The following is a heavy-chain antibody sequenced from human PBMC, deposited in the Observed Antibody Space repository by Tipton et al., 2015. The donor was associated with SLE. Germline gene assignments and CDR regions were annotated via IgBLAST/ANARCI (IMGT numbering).Heavy chain of an antibody. J-gene: IGHJ6*03. D-gene: IGHD6-6*01. Sequence: TLSLTCSVSGGSIGYYYWNWIRQPPGKGLEWIGYVFYSGSTTYNPSFRGRVTMSVDTSKIQFSLRLNSVTAADTAMYYCARGSSSSSYYYYYMDVWGKGTTVTVSS. V-gene: IGHV4-59*01. CDR1: GGSIGYYY. CDR3: ARGSSSSSYYYYYMDV. CDR2: VFYSGST.